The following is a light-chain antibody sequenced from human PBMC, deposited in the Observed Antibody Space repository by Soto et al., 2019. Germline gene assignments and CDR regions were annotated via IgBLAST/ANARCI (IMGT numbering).Light chain of an antibody. CDR2: GVN. J-gene: IGLJ1*01. Sequence: QSVLTQPASVSGSPGQSITISCTGTVSDVGGYDSVSWYQQHPGRAPKLIIYGVNNRPSGVSNRFSASKSADTASLTISGLPAADEANYYCCSFADFTYVFGPGTKGTV. CDR3: CSFADFTYV. V-gene: IGLV2-14*03. CDR1: VSDVGGYDS.